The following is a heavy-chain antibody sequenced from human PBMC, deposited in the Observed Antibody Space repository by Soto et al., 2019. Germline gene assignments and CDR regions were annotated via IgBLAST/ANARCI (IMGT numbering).Heavy chain of an antibody. CDR1: GFSFSDAW. CDR3: SAGPR. Sequence: PGGSLRLSCAASGFSFSDAWMNWVRQAPGKWPEWIGRIKSRSDGGTADYASPLIGRSTISRDDSKSILYLQVNSLTVEDTGVYYCSAGPRWGHGTQVTVSS. CDR2: IKSRSDGGTA. V-gene: IGHV3-15*01. J-gene: IGHJ4*01.